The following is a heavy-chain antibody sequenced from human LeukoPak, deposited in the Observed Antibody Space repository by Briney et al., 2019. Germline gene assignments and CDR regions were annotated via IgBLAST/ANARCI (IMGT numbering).Heavy chain of an antibody. CDR1: GGSFSGYY. J-gene: IGHJ4*02. V-gene: IGHV4-34*01. Sequence: KASETLSLTCAVYGGSFSGYYWSWIRQPPGKGLEWIGEINHSGSTNYNPSLKSRVTISVDTSKNQFSLKLSSVTAADTAVYYCASASGAFDYWGQGTLVTVSS. CDR2: INHSGST. D-gene: IGHD3-3*01. CDR3: ASASGAFDY.